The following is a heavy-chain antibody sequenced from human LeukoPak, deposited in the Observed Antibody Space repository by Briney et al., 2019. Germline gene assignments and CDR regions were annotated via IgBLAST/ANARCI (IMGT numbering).Heavy chain of an antibody. V-gene: IGHV3-48*03. Sequence: PGGSLRLSCAASGFTFSSYEMNWVRQAPGKGLEWVSYISSSGSTIYYADSVKGRFTISRDNARNSLYLQMNSLSAEDTPVYYCAREPDMVSPSRGQGTLVTVSS. D-gene: IGHD5-18*01. J-gene: IGHJ4*02. CDR2: ISSSGSTI. CDR1: GFTFSSYE. CDR3: AREPDMVSPS.